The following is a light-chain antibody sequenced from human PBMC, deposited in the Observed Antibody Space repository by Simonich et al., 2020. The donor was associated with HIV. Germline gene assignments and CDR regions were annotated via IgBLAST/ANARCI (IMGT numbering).Light chain of an antibody. CDR3: VLYMGSGIWV. CDR2: STN. CDR1: SGSVSTSYY. Sequence: QTVVTQEPSFSVSPGVTVTLTCGLSSGSVSTSYYPSCYQPTPCQAPRTLIYSTNTRSAGVPDRFSGSIIGKKAALTITGAQADDESDYYCVLYMGSGIWVFGGGTKLTVL. V-gene: IGLV8-61*01. J-gene: IGLJ3*02.